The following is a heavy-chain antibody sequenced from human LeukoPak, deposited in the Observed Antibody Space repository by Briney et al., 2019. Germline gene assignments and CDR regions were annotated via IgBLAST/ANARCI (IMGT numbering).Heavy chain of an antibody. CDR2: ISWDGGST. V-gene: IGHV3-43*01. CDR3: AKGIAAGLDV. Sequence: GGSLRLSCAASGFTFDDYTMHWVRQAPGKGLEWVSLISWDGGSTYYADSVKGRFTISRDNSKNSLYLQMNSLRTEDTALYYCAKGIAAGLDVWGKGTTVTVSS. CDR1: GFTFDDYT. J-gene: IGHJ6*04. D-gene: IGHD6-13*01.